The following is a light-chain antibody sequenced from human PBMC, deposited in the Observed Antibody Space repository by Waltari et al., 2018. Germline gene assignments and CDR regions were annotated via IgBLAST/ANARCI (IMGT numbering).Light chain of an antibody. CDR2: ETT. Sequence: QSALTQPASVSGSPGQSISISCSGTSGDVEIYTLVSWYQQHPGKAPPLWIYETTKRPSGSSVRFSGSKSGNTSYLTVSGLQAEDESDYYCCSYAGSSTFVFGSGTRVTV. CDR3: CSYAGSSTFV. V-gene: IGLV2-23*01. J-gene: IGLJ1*01. CDR1: SGDVEIYTL.